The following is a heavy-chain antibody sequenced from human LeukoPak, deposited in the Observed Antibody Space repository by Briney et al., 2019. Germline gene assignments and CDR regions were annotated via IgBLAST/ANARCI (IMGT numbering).Heavy chain of an antibody. J-gene: IGHJ4*02. CDR3: ARGNAGTTDY. D-gene: IGHD1-7*01. CDR1: GFTFSSYG. Sequence: PGGSLRLSCAASGFTFSSYGMHWVRQAPGKGLEWVAIIWYDASNKWYAESVKGRFTISRDNSKNTLYLQINSLRAEDTAVYYCARGNAGTTDYWGQGTLVTVSS. V-gene: IGHV3-33*08. CDR2: IWYDASNK.